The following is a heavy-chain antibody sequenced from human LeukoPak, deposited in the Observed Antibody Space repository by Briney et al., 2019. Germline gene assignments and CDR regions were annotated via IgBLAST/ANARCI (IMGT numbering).Heavy chain of an antibody. CDR2: IYRSGST. V-gene: IGHV3-53*01. CDR3: ARLSNTRICGSGCWVDY. CDR1: GFIVSANY. D-gene: IGHD1-26*01. J-gene: IGHJ4*02. Sequence: PGGSLRLSCAPSGFIVSANYMSWVRRAPGKGLEWVSLIYRSGSTDYADSVEGRFTISRDNSKNTLYLQMNNLRAEDTAVYYCARLSNTRICGSGCWVDYWGQGTLVTVSS.